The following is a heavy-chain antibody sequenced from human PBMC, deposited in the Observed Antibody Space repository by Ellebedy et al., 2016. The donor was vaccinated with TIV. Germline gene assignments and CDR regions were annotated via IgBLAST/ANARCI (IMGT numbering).Heavy chain of an antibody. Sequence: MPSETLSLTCTVPGGSLSSHFWSWIRQPPRKGLEWIGRIYDTGVTNYSPSLKSRVTMSIDTSKNQFSLQLTSVTAAETAVYYCVRGTGDNMIGLKGWFDPWGQGTLVTVSS. CDR1: GGSLSSHF. D-gene: IGHD3-16*01. V-gene: IGHV4-59*11. J-gene: IGHJ5*02. CDR3: VRGTGDNMIGLKGWFDP. CDR2: IYDTGVT.